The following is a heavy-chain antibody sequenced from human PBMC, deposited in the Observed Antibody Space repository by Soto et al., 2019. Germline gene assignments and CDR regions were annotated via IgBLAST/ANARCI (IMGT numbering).Heavy chain of an antibody. Sequence: PSETLSLTYAVSGGSISSGGYSWSWIRQPPGKGLEWIGEINHSGSTNYNPSLKSRVTISVDTSKNQFSLKLSSVTAADTAVYYCARPAVAGTWGYYYYGMDVWGQGTTVS. CDR2: INHSGST. D-gene: IGHD6-19*01. J-gene: IGHJ6*02. CDR1: GGSISSGGYS. CDR3: ARPAVAGTWGYYYYGMDV. V-gene: IGHV4-34*01.